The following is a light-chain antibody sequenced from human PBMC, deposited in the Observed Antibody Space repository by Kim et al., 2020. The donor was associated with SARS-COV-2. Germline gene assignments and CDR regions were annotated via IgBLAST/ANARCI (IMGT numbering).Light chain of an antibody. CDR3: AAWDDSLEGWV. Sequence: GQGVTVSCSGSNSNIGGNSVNWYQQSPGTAPKLLIYSNDQRPSGVPDRFSGSKSGTSASLAIRGLQSEDEADYYCAAWDDSLEGWVFGGGTQLTVL. CDR1: NSNIGGNS. J-gene: IGLJ3*02. V-gene: IGLV1-44*01. CDR2: SND.